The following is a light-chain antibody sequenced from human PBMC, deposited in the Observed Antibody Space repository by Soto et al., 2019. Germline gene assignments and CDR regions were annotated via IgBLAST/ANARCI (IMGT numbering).Light chain of an antibody. CDR3: QQYNSYPYT. J-gene: IGKJ5*01. CDR2: GAS. V-gene: IGKV3-11*01. Sequence: EILLTQSPSTLALSPGERATLSCGARQSVSSYLAWYQQKPGQAPRLLIYGASSRATGIPERFSGSGSGTDFTLTISSLPPDDFETYYCQQYNSYPYTFGQGTRLEIK. CDR1: QSVSSY.